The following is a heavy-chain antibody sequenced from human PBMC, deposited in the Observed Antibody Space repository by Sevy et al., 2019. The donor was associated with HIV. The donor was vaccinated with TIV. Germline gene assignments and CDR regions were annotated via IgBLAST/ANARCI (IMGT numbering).Heavy chain of an antibody. J-gene: IGHJ4*02. CDR1: GFTFSSYA. D-gene: IGHD3-22*01. V-gene: IGHV3-30-3*01. Sequence: GGSLRLSCAASGFTFSSYAMHWVRQAPGKGLEWVAVISYDGSNKYYADSVKGRFTISRDNSKNTLYLQMNSLRAEDTAVYYCARDFVGYYDSSGSWGQGTLVTVSS. CDR3: ARDFVGYYDSSGS. CDR2: ISYDGSNK.